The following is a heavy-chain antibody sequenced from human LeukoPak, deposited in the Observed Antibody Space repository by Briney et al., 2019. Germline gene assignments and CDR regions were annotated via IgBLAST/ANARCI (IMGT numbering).Heavy chain of an antibody. D-gene: IGHD2-15*01. CDR2: ISISSSTT. CDR3: ARELGYCSGTTCSVHCYGMDV. CDR1: GFTFTSYS. V-gene: IGHV3-48*02. Sequence: PGGSLRLSCAASGFTFTSYSMNWVRQAPGKGLEWVSYISISSSTTYYGDSVKGRFTISRDNAKNSVYLQMNSLRDEDTAVYYCARELGYCSGTTCSVHCYGMDVWGQGTTVTVSS. J-gene: IGHJ6*02.